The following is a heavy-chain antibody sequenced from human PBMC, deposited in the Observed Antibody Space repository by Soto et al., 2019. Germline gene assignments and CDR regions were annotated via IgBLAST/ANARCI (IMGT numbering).Heavy chain of an antibody. Sequence: SGPTPVNPTQTLTLTCTFPGFSLSTSGVGVGWIRQPPGKALEWLALIYWDDDKRYSPSLKSRLTITKDTSQNQVVLTMTNMDPVDTATYYCAHRPRSSIAAAGKTYFDYWGQGTLVTVSS. J-gene: IGHJ4*02. CDR1: GFSLSTSGVG. CDR3: AHRPRSSIAAAGKTYFDY. D-gene: IGHD6-13*01. V-gene: IGHV2-5*02. CDR2: IYWDDDK.